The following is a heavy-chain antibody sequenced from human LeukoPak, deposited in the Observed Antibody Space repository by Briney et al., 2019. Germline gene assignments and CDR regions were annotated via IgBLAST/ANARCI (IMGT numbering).Heavy chain of an antibody. Sequence: PGGSLRLSCAASGFTFSSYSMNWVRQAPGKGLEWVSYISSSSSTIYYADSVKGRFTISRDNAKNSLYLQMNSLRAEDTAVYYCARDQNEADIVVVVAASHAFDIWGRGTMVTVSS. CDR1: GFTFSSYS. D-gene: IGHD2-15*01. J-gene: IGHJ3*02. CDR2: ISSSSSTI. CDR3: ARDQNEADIVVVVAASHAFDI. V-gene: IGHV3-48*01.